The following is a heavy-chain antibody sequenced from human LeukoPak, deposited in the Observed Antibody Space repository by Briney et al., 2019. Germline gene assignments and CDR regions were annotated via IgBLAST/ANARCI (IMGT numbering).Heavy chain of an antibody. D-gene: IGHD3-22*01. CDR2: IYYSGST. CDR1: DGSMSSYY. CDR3: ARLDSGSCGYFDS. V-gene: IGHV4-59*01. J-gene: IGHJ4*02. Sequence: SETLSLTCTVSDGSMSSYYWNWIRQPPGKELEWIGYIYYSGSTNYNPSLKSRVTISVDTSKNQFSLRLRSVTAADTAVYYCARLDSGSCGYFDSWGQGTLVTVSS.